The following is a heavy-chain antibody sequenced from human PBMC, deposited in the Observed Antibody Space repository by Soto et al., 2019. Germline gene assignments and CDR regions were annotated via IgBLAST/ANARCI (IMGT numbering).Heavy chain of an antibody. CDR2: ILSDYNT. Sequence: EVQLLESGGGLAQPGGSLTLSCAASGFTFSDYTMSWVRQAPGRVLECISVILSDYNTFYSGSVRGRFTISRDNSKNTLYLQMNSLRAEDTAIYYCARRTNGYFGYWGQGALVTVSS. CDR3: ARRTNGYFGY. V-gene: IGHV3-23*03. CDR1: GFTFSDYT. D-gene: IGHD2-8*01. J-gene: IGHJ4*02.